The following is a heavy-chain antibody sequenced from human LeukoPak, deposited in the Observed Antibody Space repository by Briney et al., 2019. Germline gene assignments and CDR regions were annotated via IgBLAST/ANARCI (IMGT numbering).Heavy chain of an antibody. D-gene: IGHD2-2*01. J-gene: IGHJ5*02. Sequence: SETLSLTCAVYGGXFSGYYWSWIRQPPGKGLEWIGEINHSGSTNYNPSLKSRVTISVDTSKNQFSLKLSSVTAADTAVYYCARGGYCSSTSCPAPWFDPWGQGTLVTVSS. CDR2: INHSGST. V-gene: IGHV4-34*01. CDR3: ARGGYCSSTSCPAPWFDP. CDR1: GGXFSGYY.